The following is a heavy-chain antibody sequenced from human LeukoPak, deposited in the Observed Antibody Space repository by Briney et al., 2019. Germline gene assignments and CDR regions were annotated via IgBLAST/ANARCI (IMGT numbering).Heavy chain of an antibody. CDR2: IYHSGST. Sequence: SETLSLTCTVSGGSIRSSYYYWGWIRQPPGKGLEWIGYIYHSGSTYYNPSLKSRVTISVDRSKNQFSLKLSSVTAADTAVYYCARARLRLPRPYSSSWYWFDPWGQGTLVTVSS. CDR1: GGSIRSSYYY. V-gene: IGHV4-30-2*01. CDR3: ARARLRLPRPYSSSWYWFDP. D-gene: IGHD6-13*01. J-gene: IGHJ5*02.